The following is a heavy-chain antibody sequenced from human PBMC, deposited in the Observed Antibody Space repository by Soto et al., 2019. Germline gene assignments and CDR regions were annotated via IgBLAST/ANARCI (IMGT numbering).Heavy chain of an antibody. CDR3: ASSASYYAFDI. CDR2: IYYSGST. J-gene: IGHJ3*02. Sequence: QVQLQESGPGLVKPSQTLSLTCTVSGGSISSGGYYWSWIRQHPGKGLEWIGYIYYSGSTYYNPSRSSRVTISVDTSKNRFSLKLSSVPAAHTAVYYCASSASYYAFDIWGQGTMVTVSS. D-gene: IGHD1-26*01. V-gene: IGHV4-31*03. CDR1: GGSISSGGYY.